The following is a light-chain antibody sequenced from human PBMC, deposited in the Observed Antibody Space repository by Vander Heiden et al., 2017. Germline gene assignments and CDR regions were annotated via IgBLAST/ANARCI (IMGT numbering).Light chain of an antibody. CDR2: GKN. V-gene: IGLV3-19*01. Sequence: SSELTQDPAVSVALGQTVRITCQGDSLRSYYASWYQQKPGQAPVIVIYGKNNRPSGIPDRFSGSSSGNTASLTITGAQAEDEADYYCNSRDSSGNHQVFGGGTKLTVL. CDR1: SLRSYY. CDR3: NSRDSSGNHQV. J-gene: IGLJ2*01.